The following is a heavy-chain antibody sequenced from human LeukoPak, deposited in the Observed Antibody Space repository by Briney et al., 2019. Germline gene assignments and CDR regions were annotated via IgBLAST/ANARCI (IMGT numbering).Heavy chain of an antibody. V-gene: IGHV3-20*04. Sequence: GGSLRLSCAASGFTFDDYAMHWVRQAPGKGLEWVSGINWNGGSTGYADSVKGRFTISRDNAKNSLYLQMNSLRAEDTALYYCAREGIAVAGTVRYYYYYMDVWGKGTTVTVSS. CDR2: INWNGGST. D-gene: IGHD6-19*01. CDR3: AREGIAVAGTVRYYYYYMDV. J-gene: IGHJ6*03. CDR1: GFTFDDYA.